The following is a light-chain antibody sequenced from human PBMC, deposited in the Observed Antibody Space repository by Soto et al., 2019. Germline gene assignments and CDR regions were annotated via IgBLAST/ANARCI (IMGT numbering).Light chain of an antibody. Sequence: QSALTQPASVSGSPGQSITISCTGTTSDVGRYNYVSWYQQHPGKAPKLIIYDVSNRRSGVSNRFSGSKSGNTASLTISGLQAEDEADYYCNSYTSSSTYVFGTGTKVTVL. V-gene: IGLV2-14*01. CDR1: TSDVGRYNY. CDR2: DVS. CDR3: NSYTSSSTYV. J-gene: IGLJ1*01.